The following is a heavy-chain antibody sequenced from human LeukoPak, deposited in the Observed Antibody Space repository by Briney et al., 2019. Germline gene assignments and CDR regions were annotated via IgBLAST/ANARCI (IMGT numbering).Heavy chain of an antibody. D-gene: IGHD2-15*01. Sequence: PGGSLRLSCAASGFTFSSYGMSWVRQAPGKGLEWVSAISGSGGSTYYADSVKGRFTISRDNSKNTLYLQMNSLRAEDTAVYYCASTYCSGGSCYLAGSKAFDIWGQGTMVTVSS. V-gene: IGHV3-23*01. J-gene: IGHJ3*02. CDR2: ISGSGGST. CDR3: ASTYCSGGSCYLAGSKAFDI. CDR1: GFTFSSYG.